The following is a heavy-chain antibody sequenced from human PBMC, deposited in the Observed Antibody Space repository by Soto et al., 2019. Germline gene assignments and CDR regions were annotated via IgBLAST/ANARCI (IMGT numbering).Heavy chain of an antibody. CDR1: GGSVRSGNHF. CDR3: ARGGEPLGYYGLDV. J-gene: IGHJ6*02. Sequence: QVQLQESGPGLLKASETLSLTCSVSGGSVRSGNHFWNWIRQPPGRGLEWLSYMYYTGVTNYNPSLKSRVSMSVDTSKDQFSLNLTSLTAADTAVYYCARGGEPLGYYGLDVWGQGTTVTVSS. CDR2: MYYTGVT. V-gene: IGHV4-61*01.